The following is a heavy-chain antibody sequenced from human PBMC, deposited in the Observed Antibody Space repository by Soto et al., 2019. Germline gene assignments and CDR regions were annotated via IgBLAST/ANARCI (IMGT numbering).Heavy chain of an antibody. CDR2: IGSTGTTK. J-gene: IGHJ4*02. CDR3: AKSTRQYGDRVSFDY. D-gene: IGHD4-17*01. V-gene: IGHV3-23*01. Sequence: GGSLRLSCVASRFTFSAYALSWVRQAPGMGLEWVSSIGSTGTTKYYADSVKGRFTISRDNSQGTLFLQMSSLGDEDTAVYYCAKSTRQYGDRVSFDYWGQGTLVTVSS. CDR1: RFTFSAYA.